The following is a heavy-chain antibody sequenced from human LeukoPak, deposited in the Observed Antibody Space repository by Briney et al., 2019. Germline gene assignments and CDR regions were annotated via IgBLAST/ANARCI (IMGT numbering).Heavy chain of an antibody. Sequence: GRSLRLSCTASGFTFSNYGIHWVRQAPGKKLEWVAVIFHDGSKTYYGESVKGRFTISRDNSGNTVSLQMNSLTADDTAVYYCARDQAYYFSFADYWGQGSLVTVSS. CDR3: ARDQAYYFSFADY. V-gene: IGHV3-33*01. CDR1: GFTFSNYG. D-gene: IGHD2/OR15-2a*01. J-gene: IGHJ4*02. CDR2: IFHDGSKT.